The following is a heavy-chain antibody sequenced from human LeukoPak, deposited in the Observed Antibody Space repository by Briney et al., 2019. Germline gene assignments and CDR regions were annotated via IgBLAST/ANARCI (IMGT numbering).Heavy chain of an antibody. V-gene: IGHV3-74*01. CDR2: INSDGSTI. Sequence: PGGSLRLSCAASGFTFSTSWVHWVRQAPGKGLVWVSRINSDGSTIDYADSVKGRFTISRDNAKNTLYLQMNSLRVEDTATYYCARAGSFHFDYWGQGTLVTVSS. CDR1: GFTFSTSW. J-gene: IGHJ4*02. D-gene: IGHD3-10*01. CDR3: ARAGSFHFDY.